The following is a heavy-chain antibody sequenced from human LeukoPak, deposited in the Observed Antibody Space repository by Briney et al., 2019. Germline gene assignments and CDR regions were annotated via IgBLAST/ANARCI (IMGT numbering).Heavy chain of an antibody. CDR1: GFTFSSYW. Sequence: GGSLRLSCAASGFTFSSYWMSWVRQAPGKGLEWVANIKQDGSEKYYVDSVKGRFTISRDNAKNTLYLQVNSLRAEDTALYYCATSARTYLGSSLDYWGQGTLVTVSS. D-gene: IGHD2-15*01. CDR3: ATSARTYLGSSLDY. V-gene: IGHV3-7*01. CDR2: IKQDGSEK. J-gene: IGHJ4*02.